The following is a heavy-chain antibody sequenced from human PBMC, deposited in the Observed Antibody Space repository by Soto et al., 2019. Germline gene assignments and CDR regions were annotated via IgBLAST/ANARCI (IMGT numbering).Heavy chain of an antibody. CDR1: GFTFSSYA. Sequence: EVQLLESGGGLVQPGGSLRLSCAASGFTFSSYAMSWVRQAPGKGLEWVSAISGSGGSTYYADSVKGRFTISRDNSKNTLYLQMNSVRAEDTAVYYCAKGRYDSWGIDDAFDIWGQGTMVTVSS. V-gene: IGHV3-23*01. CDR3: AKGRYDSWGIDDAFDI. J-gene: IGHJ3*02. D-gene: IGHD3-3*01. CDR2: ISGSGGST.